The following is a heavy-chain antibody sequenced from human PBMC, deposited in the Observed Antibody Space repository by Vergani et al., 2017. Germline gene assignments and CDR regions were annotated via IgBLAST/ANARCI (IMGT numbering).Heavy chain of an antibody. Sequence: VRLLESGGGLVQPGGSLRLSCAASGFTLNTYGIHWVRQAPGKGLEWVSFIRYDGSSEYYGDSVKGRFTISRDKSQNTVNLQMNSLRTEDTAVYFCANSVIAGNVGVAYFGMDVWGRETTVTVSS. J-gene: IGHJ6*02. CDR1: GFTLNTYG. V-gene: IGHV3-30*02. CDR3: ANSVIAGNVGVAYFGMDV. D-gene: IGHD2/OR15-2a*01. CDR2: IRYDGSSE.